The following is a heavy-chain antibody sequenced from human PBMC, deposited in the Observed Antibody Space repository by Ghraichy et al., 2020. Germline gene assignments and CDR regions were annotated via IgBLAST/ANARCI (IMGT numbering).Heavy chain of an antibody. D-gene: IGHD5-24*01. Sequence: GGSLRLSCAASGFTFSSYGMHWVRQAPGKGLEWVAVIWYDGSNKYYADSVKGRFTISRDNSKNTLYLQMNSLRAEDTAVYYCARDQRDGYWYFDLWGRGTLVTVSS. J-gene: IGHJ2*01. CDR1: GFTFSSYG. V-gene: IGHV3-33*01. CDR3: ARDQRDGYWYFDL. CDR2: IWYDGSNK.